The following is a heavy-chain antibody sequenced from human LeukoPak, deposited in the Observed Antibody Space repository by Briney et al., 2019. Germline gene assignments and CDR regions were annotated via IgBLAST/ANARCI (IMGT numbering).Heavy chain of an antibody. V-gene: IGHV4-59*01. D-gene: IGHD2-15*01. CDR3: ARDRHIYCSGGSCYYYGMDV. J-gene: IGHJ6*02. Sequence: PSETLSLTCTVSGGSISSYYWSWLRQPPGKGLEWMGYIYYSGSTNYNPSLKSRVTISVDTSKNQFSLKLSSVTAADTAVYYCARDRHIYCSGGSCYYYGMDVWGQGTTVTVSS. CDR1: GGSISSYY. CDR2: IYYSGST.